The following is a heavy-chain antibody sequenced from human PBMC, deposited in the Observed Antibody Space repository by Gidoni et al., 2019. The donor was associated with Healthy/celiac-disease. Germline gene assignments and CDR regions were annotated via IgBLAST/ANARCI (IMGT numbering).Heavy chain of an antibody. CDR1: GFTFSSYG. CDR3: ASQPRGGALDY. V-gene: IGHV3-30*03. D-gene: IGHD3-16*01. Sequence: QVQLVESGGGVVQPGRSLRLSCAASGFTFSSYGMHWVRQAPGKGLEWVAVISYDGSNKYYADSVKGRFTISRDNSKNTLYLQMNSLRAEDTALYYCASQPRGGALDYWGQGTLVTVSS. J-gene: IGHJ4*02. CDR2: ISYDGSNK.